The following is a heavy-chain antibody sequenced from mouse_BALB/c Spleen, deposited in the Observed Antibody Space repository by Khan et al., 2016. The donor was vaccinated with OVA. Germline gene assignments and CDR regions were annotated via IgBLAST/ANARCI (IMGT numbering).Heavy chain of an antibody. CDR3: ARGNFYAMDY. CDR2: IWSDGAS. D-gene: IGHD2-1*01. V-gene: IGHV2-6*02. Sequence: QVQLKESGPGLVAPSQSLSITCTVSGFSLTSYGVHWVRQPPGKGLEWLIVIWSDGASTYNSALKSRLSISKDNSKSQVFLKMNSLQTDDTAMYYCARGNFYAMDYWGQRTSVTVSS. J-gene: IGHJ4*01. CDR1: GFSLTSYG.